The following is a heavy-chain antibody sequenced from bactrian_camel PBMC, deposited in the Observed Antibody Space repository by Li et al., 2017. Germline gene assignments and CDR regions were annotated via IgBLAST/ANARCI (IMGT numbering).Heavy chain of an antibody. CDR2: VDGDGTT. V-gene: IGHV3S26*01. CDR1: GYTVSNSC. D-gene: IGHD6*01. CDR3: AANRMNWVRCPMSSQFYY. Sequence: HVQLVESGGGSVQAGGSLRLSCVASGYTVSNSCMKWFRQAPGKERAGVAAVDGDGTTSYADSVKGRFTISKDNAKNTVYLQMTSLKPEDTAMYYCAANRMNWVRCPMSSQFYYWGQGTQVTVS. J-gene: IGHJ4*01.